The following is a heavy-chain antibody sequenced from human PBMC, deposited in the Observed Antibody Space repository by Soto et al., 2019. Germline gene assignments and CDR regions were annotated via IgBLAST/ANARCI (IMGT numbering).Heavy chain of an antibody. CDR3: AREHTAMVTYYYYGMDV. CDR1: GGTFSSYA. Sequence: GASVKVSCKASGGTFSSYAISWVRQAPGQGLEWMGGIIPIFGTANYAQKFQGRVTITADESTSTAYMELSSLRSEDTAVYYCAREHTAMVTYYYYGMDVWGQGTTVTVSS. D-gene: IGHD5-18*01. J-gene: IGHJ6*02. CDR2: IIPIFGTA. V-gene: IGHV1-69*13.